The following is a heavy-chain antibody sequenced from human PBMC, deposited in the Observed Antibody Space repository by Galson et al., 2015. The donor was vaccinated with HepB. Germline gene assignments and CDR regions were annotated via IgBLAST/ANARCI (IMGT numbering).Heavy chain of an antibody. CDR2: IKQDGSEK. Sequence: SLRLSCAASGFTFSSYWMSWVRQAPGKGLEWVANIKQDGSEKYYVDSVKGRFTISRDNAKNSLYLQMNSLRAEDTAVYYCASRCSSTSCYHAFDIWGQGTMVTVSS. D-gene: IGHD2-2*01. CDR1: GFTFSSYW. J-gene: IGHJ3*02. V-gene: IGHV3-7*01. CDR3: ASRCSSTSCYHAFDI.